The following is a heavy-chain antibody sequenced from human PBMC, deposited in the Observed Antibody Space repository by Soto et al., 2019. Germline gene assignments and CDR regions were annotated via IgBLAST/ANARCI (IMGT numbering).Heavy chain of an antibody. J-gene: IGHJ6*02. CDR1: GFTFNSYD. V-gene: IGHV3-30*18. CDR3: AKDISWYSSSSKRRLPYGMDV. Sequence: GGSLRLSCAASGFTFNSYDMHWVRQAPGKGLEWVAVISYDGTNKYYADSVKGRFTISRDNSKNTLYLQMNGLRAEDTAVYYCAKDISWYSSSSKRRLPYGMDVWGRGTTVTVSS. CDR2: ISYDGTNK. D-gene: IGHD6-6*01.